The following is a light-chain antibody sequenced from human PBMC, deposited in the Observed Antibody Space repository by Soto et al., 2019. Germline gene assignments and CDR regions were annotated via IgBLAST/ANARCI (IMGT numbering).Light chain of an antibody. CDR3: QSYDSSLSAL. CDR2: GNS. Sequence: QSALTQPPSVSGAPGQRVTISCTGSSSNIGAGYDVHWYQQLPGTAPKLLIYGNSNRPSGVPDRFSGSKSGTSASLAITGLQAEYEADYYCQSYDSSLSALFGGGTKVTVL. V-gene: IGLV1-40*01. J-gene: IGLJ3*02. CDR1: SSNIGAGYD.